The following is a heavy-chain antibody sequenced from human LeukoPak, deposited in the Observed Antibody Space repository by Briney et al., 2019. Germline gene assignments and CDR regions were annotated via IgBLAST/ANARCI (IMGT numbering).Heavy chain of an antibody. V-gene: IGHV3-23*01. J-gene: IGHJ4*02. CDR3: AAFKQLEPPL. D-gene: IGHD6-13*01. CDR2: ISGSGGST. CDR1: GFTFSSDG. Sequence: GGSLRLSCAASGFTFSSDGMSWVRQAPGKGREWVSAISGSGGSTDYADSVKGRFTISRDNSKNTLYLQMNSLRAEDTAVYYCAAFKQLEPPLWGQGTLVTVSS.